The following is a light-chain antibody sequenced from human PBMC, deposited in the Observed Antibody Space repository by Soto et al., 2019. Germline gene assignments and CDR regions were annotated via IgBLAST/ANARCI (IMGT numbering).Light chain of an antibody. CDR1: ENIGTS. V-gene: IGKV3-11*01. CDR2: DAF. J-gene: IGKJ4*01. CDR3: QQRASWPPFT. Sequence: EVILTQFPATLSMSPGESATLSCRASENIGTSLAWYQHRPGQPPRLLIYDAFNRATGIPPRFSGGGSGTDFTLTISGLEPEDFAVYYCQQRASWPPFTFGGGTKVEIK.